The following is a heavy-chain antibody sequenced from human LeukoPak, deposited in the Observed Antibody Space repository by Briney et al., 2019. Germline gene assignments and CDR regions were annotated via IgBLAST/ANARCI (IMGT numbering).Heavy chain of an antibody. CDR2: INQDGSEK. V-gene: IGHV3-7*01. Sequence: PGGPLRLSCAASGFTFTTNWMTWVRQAPGKGLEWVATINQDGSEKYYADSVKGRFTISRDNAKNSLFLQMNSLRAEDTAVYYCARDRITDFWSGYYTNYFDYWGQGTLVTVSS. J-gene: IGHJ4*02. D-gene: IGHD3-3*01. CDR3: ARDRITDFWSGYYTNYFDY. CDR1: GFTFTTNW.